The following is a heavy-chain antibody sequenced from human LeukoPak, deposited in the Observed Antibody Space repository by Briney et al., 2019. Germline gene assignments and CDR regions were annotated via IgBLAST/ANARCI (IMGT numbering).Heavy chain of an antibody. D-gene: IGHD1/OR15-1a*01. V-gene: IGHV3-21*01. J-gene: IGHJ4*02. CDR3: ARDYNWKNYYFDY. CDR2: ISSSSIYI. CDR1: GFTFSSYS. Sequence: GGSLRLSRAASGFTFSSYSMIWVRQAPGKALEGVSSISSSSIYIYYADSVRGRFTISRDNAKNSLYLQMNSLRAEYRAVYYCARDYNWKNYYFDYWGQGTLVTVSS.